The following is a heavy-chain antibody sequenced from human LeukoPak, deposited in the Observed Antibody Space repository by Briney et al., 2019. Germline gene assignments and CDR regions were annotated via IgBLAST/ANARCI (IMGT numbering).Heavy chain of an antibody. CDR3: ARGLRGARDAFDI. D-gene: IGHD5-24*01. V-gene: IGHV4-34*01. CDR2: INHSGST. J-gene: IGHJ3*02. CDR1: GGAFSDYY. Sequence: PSETLSLTCAVYGGAFSDYYWSWIRQPPGKGLEWIGEINHSGSTNYNPSLKSRVTISVDTSKNQFSLKLSSVTAADTAVYYCARGLRGARDAFDIWGQGTMVTVSS.